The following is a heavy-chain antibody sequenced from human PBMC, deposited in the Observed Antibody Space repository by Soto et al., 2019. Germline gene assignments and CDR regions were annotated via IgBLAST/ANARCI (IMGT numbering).Heavy chain of an antibody. CDR1: GYTFTSYA. V-gene: IGHV1-3*01. CDR3: ARDVGATGD. J-gene: IGHJ4*02. D-gene: IGHD1-26*01. Sequence: QVQLVQSGAEVKKPGASVKVSCKASGYTFTSYAMPWVRQAPGQRLEWMGWINAGNGNTKYSQKFQGRVTITRHASASTAYMELSSLSSDETAMYYCARDVGATGDWGQGTLVTVSS. CDR2: INAGNGNT.